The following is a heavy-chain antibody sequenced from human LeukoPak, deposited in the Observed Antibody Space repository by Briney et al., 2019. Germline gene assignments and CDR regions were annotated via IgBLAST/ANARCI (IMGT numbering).Heavy chain of an antibody. V-gene: IGHV3-7*01. CDR3: ARESDSGKYSVY. CDR2: IKQDGSDK. Sequence: GGSLRLSCAASGLTFSSYWMSWVRQAPGKGLEWVANIKQDGSDKYYVDSVRGRFTISRDNAKNSLYLQMNSLRAEDTAVYYCARESDSGKYSVYWGQGTPVTVSS. CDR1: GLTFSSYW. J-gene: IGHJ4*02. D-gene: IGHD1-26*01.